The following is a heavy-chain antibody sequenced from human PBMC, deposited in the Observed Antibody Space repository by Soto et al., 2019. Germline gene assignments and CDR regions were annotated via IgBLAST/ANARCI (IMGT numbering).Heavy chain of an antibody. CDR1: GFTFSNYA. Sequence: PXGSLRLSXAXSGFTFSNYAMSWGRQAPGNGLGXVSAIRGSGGSTYYADSVKGRFTISRDNSKNTLYLQMNSLRAEDTAVYYCAKLQQPVREGWFDPWGQGTLVTVSS. D-gene: IGHD6-13*01. V-gene: IGHV3-23*01. CDR3: AKLQQPVREGWFDP. CDR2: IRGSGGST. J-gene: IGHJ5*02.